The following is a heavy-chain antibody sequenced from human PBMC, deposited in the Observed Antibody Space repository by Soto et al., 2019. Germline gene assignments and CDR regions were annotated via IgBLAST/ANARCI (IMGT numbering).Heavy chain of an antibody. D-gene: IGHD3-10*01. Sequence: PSETLSLTCTVSGGSISSSSYYWGWIRQPPGKGLEWIGSIYYSGSTYYNPSLKSRVTISVDTSKNQFSLKLSSVTAADTAVYYGARPTVVNAYYGSGSYPPEAFNIWAKGQWSPSPQ. J-gene: IGHJ3*02. CDR2: IYYSGST. CDR3: ARPTVVNAYYGSGSYPPEAFNI. V-gene: IGHV4-39*01. CDR1: GGSISSSSYY.